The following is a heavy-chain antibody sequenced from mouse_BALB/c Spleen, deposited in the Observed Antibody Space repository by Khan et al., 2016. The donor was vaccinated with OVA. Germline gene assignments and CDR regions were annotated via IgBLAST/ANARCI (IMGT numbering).Heavy chain of an antibody. J-gene: IGHJ1*01. CDR3: TEYGNYVWYVDV. CDR1: GYTFTDYE. Sequence: QVQLQQSGAELVRPGASVTLSCKASGYTFTDYEMHWVKQTPVHGLEWIGAIDPETGGTAYNQKFKGKATLTADKSSSTAYMELRSLTSEDSAVYYCTEYGNYVWYVDVWGAGTTVTVSS. V-gene: IGHV1-15*01. D-gene: IGHD2-10*02. CDR2: IDPETGGT.